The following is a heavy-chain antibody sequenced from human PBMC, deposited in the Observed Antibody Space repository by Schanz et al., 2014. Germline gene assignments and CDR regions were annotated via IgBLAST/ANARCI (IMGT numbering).Heavy chain of an antibody. V-gene: IGHV1-46*01. CDR1: GYTFTSDS. CDR3: ATGKGDILTGRY. D-gene: IGHD3-9*01. CDR2: INGYNGHT. Sequence: QVQLVQSGAEVKKPGASVKVSCKASGYTFTSDSMHWVRQAPGQGLEWMGWINGYNGHTLYAQKFQGRVTFTADKSTSTAYMELSSLRSEDTAVYYCATGKGDILTGRYWGQGTLVTVSS. J-gene: IGHJ4*02.